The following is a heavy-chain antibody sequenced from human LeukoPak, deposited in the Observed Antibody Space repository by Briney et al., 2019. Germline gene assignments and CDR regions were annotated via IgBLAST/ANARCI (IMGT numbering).Heavy chain of an antibody. D-gene: IGHD6-13*01. CDR2: INPNSGGT. CDR1: GYTFTGYY. CDR3: VRGGYSSSWYYFDY. V-gene: IGHV1-2*04. J-gene: IGHJ4*02. Sequence: ASVKVSCKASGYTFTGYYMHWVRQAPGQGLEWMGWINPNSGGTNYAQKFQGWVTMTRDTSISTAYMELSRLRSDDTAVYYCVRGGYSSSWYYFDYWGQGTLVTVSS.